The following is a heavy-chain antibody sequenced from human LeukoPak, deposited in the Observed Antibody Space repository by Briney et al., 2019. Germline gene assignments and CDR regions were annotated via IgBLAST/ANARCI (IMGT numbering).Heavy chain of an antibody. V-gene: IGHV1-18*01. CDR3: ARDLQDKVWLGAVYYYYGMDV. CDR1: GYTFTIYG. D-gene: IGHD5/OR15-5a*01. CDR2: ISAYNGNT. Sequence: GASVTVSCTASGYTFTIYGISWVRQAPGQGLEWMGWISAYNGNTNYAQKLQGRVTMTTDTSTSTAYMELRSLRSDDTAVYYCARDLQDKVWLGAVYYYYGMDVWGQGTTVTVSS. J-gene: IGHJ6*02.